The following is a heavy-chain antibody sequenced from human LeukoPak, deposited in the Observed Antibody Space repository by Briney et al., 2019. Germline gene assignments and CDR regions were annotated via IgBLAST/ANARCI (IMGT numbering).Heavy chain of an antibody. CDR1: GFTFSSYA. CDR3: AKDPFHCSGGSCFRRFDP. V-gene: IGHV3-23*01. J-gene: IGHJ5*02. Sequence: GGSLRLSCAASGFTFSSYAMSWVRQAPGKGLEWVSAISGSGGSTYYADSVKGRFTVSRDNSKNTLYLQMNSLRAEDTAVYYCAKDPFHCSGGSCFRRFDPWGQGTLVTVSS. CDR2: ISGSGGST. D-gene: IGHD2-15*01.